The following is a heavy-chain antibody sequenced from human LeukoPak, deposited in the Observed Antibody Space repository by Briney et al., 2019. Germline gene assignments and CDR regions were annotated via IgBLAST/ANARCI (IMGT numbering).Heavy chain of an antibody. V-gene: IGHV4-38-2*02. CDR3: ARDFSSSSSVYYYYYMDV. J-gene: IGHJ6*03. CDR1: GYSISSGYY. Sequence: SETLSLTCTVSGYSISSGYYWVWIRQTPGKGLEWIGSIYRSGSTNYNPSLKSRVTFSVGTSKNQFSLRLNSVTAADTAVYYCARDFSSSSSVYYYYYMDVWGKGTTVTVSS. D-gene: IGHD6-6*01. CDR2: IYRSGST.